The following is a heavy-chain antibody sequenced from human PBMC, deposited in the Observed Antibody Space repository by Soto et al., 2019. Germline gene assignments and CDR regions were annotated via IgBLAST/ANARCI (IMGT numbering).Heavy chain of an antibody. Sequence: ASVKVSCKAFGYTFTSYYMHWVRQAPGQGLEWMGIINPSGGSTSYAQKFQGRVTMTRDTSTSTVYMELSSLRSEDTAVYYCARVREYCSGGSCYSRDYYGMEVWGQGTTVTVSS. V-gene: IGHV1-46*01. CDR1: GYTFTSYY. CDR3: ARVREYCSGGSCYSRDYYGMEV. D-gene: IGHD2-15*01. J-gene: IGHJ6*02. CDR2: INPSGGST.